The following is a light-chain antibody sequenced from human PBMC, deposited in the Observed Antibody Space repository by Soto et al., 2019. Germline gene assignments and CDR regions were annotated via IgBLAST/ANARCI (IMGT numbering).Light chain of an antibody. J-gene: IGLJ1*01. CDR3: CSYAGSHTFV. V-gene: IGLV2-11*01. Sequence: QSALTQPRSVSGSPGQSVTISCTGTSSDVGGYDYVSWYQQHPGKAPKLMIYDVSERPPGVPDRFSGSKSGNTASLTISGLQAEDEADYHCCSYAGSHTFVFGTGTKVTVL. CDR1: SSDVGGYDY. CDR2: DVS.